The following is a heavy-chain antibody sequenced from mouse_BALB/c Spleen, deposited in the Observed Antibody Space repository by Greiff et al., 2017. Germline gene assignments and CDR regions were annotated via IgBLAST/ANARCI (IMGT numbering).Heavy chain of an antibody. V-gene: IGHV2-2*02. CDR2: IWSGGST. J-gene: IGHJ4*01. CDR1: GFSFPSYG. CDR3: ARTPLKGYATDY. Sequence: VQLQESGPGLVQPSQSLSITCTVSGFSFPSYGVHWVRQSPGKGLEWLGVIWSGGSTDYNAAFISRLSISKDNSKSQVFFKMNSLQANDTAIYYCARTPLKGYATDYGGQGTSVTVSS.